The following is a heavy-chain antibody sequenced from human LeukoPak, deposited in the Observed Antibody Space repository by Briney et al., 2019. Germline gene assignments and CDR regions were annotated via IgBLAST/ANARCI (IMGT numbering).Heavy chain of an antibody. CDR2: ISDSGNT. D-gene: IGHD3-16*01. V-gene: IGHV4-39*01. J-gene: IGHJ4*02. CDR3: ARGEKFRDYFDY. CDR1: GGSISSRSYY. Sequence: SETLSLTCTVSGGSISSRSYYWGWIRQPPGKGLEWIGKISDSGNTYYSPSLRSRVTISIDMSKNQCSLKLSSVTDTDTAVYYCARGEKFRDYFDYWGQGTLVIVSS.